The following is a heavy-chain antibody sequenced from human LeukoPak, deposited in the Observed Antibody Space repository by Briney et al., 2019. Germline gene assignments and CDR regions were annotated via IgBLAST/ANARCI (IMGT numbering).Heavy chain of an antibody. CDR2: ISSNGGST. Sequence: AFSNCVIHWVRQTPRKRLEYVSAISSNGGSTYYADSVKGRFTISRDNSKNTLYLQMSSLRAEDTAVYYCVKDVVVVPAAIIYDAFDIWGQGTMVTVSS. V-gene: IGHV3-64D*06. J-gene: IGHJ3*02. D-gene: IGHD2-2*02. CDR1: AFSNCV. CDR3: VKDVVVVPAAIIYDAFDI.